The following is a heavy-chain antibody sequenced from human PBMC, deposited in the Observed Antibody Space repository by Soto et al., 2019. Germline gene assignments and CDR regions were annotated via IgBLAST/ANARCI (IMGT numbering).Heavy chain of an antibody. J-gene: IGHJ4*02. Sequence: GGSLRLSCAASGFTFSGSDMHWVRQASGKGLEWVGRIRSKKKKNSTTYKAALKGRFTISRDYSKYTAYLQMNSLRAEDTAVYYCAKERYYYDSSGYRREYYFDYWGQGTLVTVSS. CDR2: IRSKKKKNST. V-gene: IGHV3-73*01. CDR1: GFTFSGSD. D-gene: IGHD3-22*01. CDR3: AKERYYYDSSGYRREYYFDY.